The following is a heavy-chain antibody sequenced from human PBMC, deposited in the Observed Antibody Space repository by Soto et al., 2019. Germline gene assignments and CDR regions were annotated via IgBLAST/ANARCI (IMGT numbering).Heavy chain of an antibody. CDR3: AREPIVVVPAATGVASYCYYGMDV. Sequence: EVQLVESGGCLVKPGGSLRLSCAASGFTFSSYSMNWVRQAPGKGLEWVSSISSSSSYIYYADSVKGRFTISRDNAKNALYLQMNSLRAEDTAVYYCAREPIVVVPAATGVASYCYYGMDVCGQGTTVTVSS. V-gene: IGHV3-21*01. CDR2: ISSSSSYI. D-gene: IGHD2-2*01. CDR1: GFTFSSYS. J-gene: IGHJ6*02.